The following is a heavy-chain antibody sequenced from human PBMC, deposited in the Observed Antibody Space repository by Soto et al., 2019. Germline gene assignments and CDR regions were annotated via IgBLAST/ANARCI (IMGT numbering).Heavy chain of an antibody. CDR2: ISYDGSNK. J-gene: IGHJ4*02. CDR3: AKDRALANDY. V-gene: IGHV3-30*18. CDR1: GFTFSSYG. Sequence: QVQLVESGGGVVQPGRSPRLSCAASGFTFSSYGMHWVRQAPGKGLEWVAVISYDGSNKYYADSVKGRFTISRDNSKNTLYLQMNSLRAEDTAVYYCAKDRALANDYWGQGTLVTVSS. D-gene: IGHD3-16*01.